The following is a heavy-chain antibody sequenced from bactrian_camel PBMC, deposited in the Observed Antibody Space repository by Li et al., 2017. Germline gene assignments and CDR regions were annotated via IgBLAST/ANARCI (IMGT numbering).Heavy chain of an antibody. D-gene: IGHD3*01. J-gene: IGHJ4*01. Sequence: HVQLVESGGASVQAGGSLNLSCAISGPTHSSYCMAWFRQSPGKEREGVASIYLGAGKTYYADSVKGRFTISRDNANKSTVYLQMNSLKPEDTAMYYCAADRGPSDCFSGFNNYWGQGTQVTVS. CDR2: IYLGAGKT. V-gene: IGHV3S1*01. CDR3: AADRGPSDCFSGFNNY. CDR1: GPTHSSYC.